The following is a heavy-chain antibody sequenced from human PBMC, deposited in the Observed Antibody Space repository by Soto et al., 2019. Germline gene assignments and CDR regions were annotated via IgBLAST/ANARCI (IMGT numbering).Heavy chain of an antibody. CDR2: ISSDGSKK. CDR1: GFTFSNNG. Sequence: QVQLVESGGGVVQPGRSLRLSCVASGFTFSNNGIHWVRQAPGKGLEWVAVISSDGSKKYYADSVKGRFTIFRDNSKTTLYLQMNSLRAEDTAVYYCAMDLYGGSSRFDYWGQGTLVTVSS. J-gene: IGHJ4*02. V-gene: IGHV3-30*03. D-gene: IGHD2-15*01. CDR3: AMDLYGGSSRFDY.